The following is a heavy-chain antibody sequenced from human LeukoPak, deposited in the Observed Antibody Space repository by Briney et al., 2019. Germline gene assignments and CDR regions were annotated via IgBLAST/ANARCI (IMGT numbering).Heavy chain of an antibody. V-gene: IGHV4-34*01. J-gene: IGHJ4*02. CDR3: ARVVRRLIDY. Sequence: PSETLSLTCAVYGGSFSGYYWSWIRQPPGKGLEWIGEINHSGSTNYNPSLKSRVTISVDTSKNQFSLKLSSVTAADTAVYYCARVVRRLIDYWGQGTLVTVSS. CDR2: INHSGST. CDR1: GGSFSGYY. D-gene: IGHD2-21*01.